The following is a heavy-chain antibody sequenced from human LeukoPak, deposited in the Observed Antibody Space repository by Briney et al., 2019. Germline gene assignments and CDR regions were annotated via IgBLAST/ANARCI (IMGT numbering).Heavy chain of an antibody. D-gene: IGHD2-2*01. CDR1: GYTFTSYY. CDR2: INPSGGST. Sequence: GASVKVSCKASGYTFTSYYMHWVRQAPGQGLEWMGIINPSGGSTSYAQKFQGRVTMTRDTSTSTVYMELSSLRSEDTAVYYCARDHKVVVPAAILYYYYMDVWGKGTTVTVSS. V-gene: IGHV1-46*01. J-gene: IGHJ6*03. CDR3: ARDHKVVVPAAILYYYYMDV.